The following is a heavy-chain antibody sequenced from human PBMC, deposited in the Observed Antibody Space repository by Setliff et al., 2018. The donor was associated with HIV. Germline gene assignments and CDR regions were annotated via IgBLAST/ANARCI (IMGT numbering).Heavy chain of an antibody. V-gene: IGHV4-61*09. CDR1: GDSTTSGSFY. CDR2: VHSTLST. CDR3: ARRTFGSGRFDP. J-gene: IGHJ5*02. D-gene: IGHD6-19*01. Sequence: SETLSLTCTVSGDSTTSGSFYWSWVRQPAGKGLEWIGQVHSTLSTNYNPSLKSRLSISADTSKNQFSLNLRFVTAADTALYYCARRTFGSGRFDPWGQGTPVTVSS.